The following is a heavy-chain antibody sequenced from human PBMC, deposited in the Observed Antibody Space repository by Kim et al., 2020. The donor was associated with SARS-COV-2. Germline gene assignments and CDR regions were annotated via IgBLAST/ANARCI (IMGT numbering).Heavy chain of an antibody. V-gene: IGHV1-69*13. CDR3: ARDNPRVLRFLEWLSYWFDP. CDR2: IIPIFGTA. D-gene: IGHD3-3*01. Sequence: SVKVSCKASGGTFSSYAISWVRQAPGQGLEWMGGIIPIFGTANYAQKFQGRVTITADESTSTAYMELSSLRSEDTAVYYCARDNPRVLRFLEWLSYWFDPWGQGTLVTVSS. J-gene: IGHJ5*02. CDR1: GGTFSSYA.